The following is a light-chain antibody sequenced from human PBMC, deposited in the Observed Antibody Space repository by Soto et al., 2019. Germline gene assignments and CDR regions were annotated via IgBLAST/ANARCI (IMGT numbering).Light chain of an antibody. J-gene: IGKJ1*01. CDR1: QPVSTW. CDR3: QQSYSTPWT. CDR2: DAS. Sequence: DTQMTQSPRTLSSSFVGGVTSTCRASQPVSTWVAWYQHKPGKAPKVIIYDASSLQSGVPSRFSGSGSGTDFTLTISSLQPEDFATYYCQQSYSTPWTFGQGTKVDIK. V-gene: IGKV1-39*01.